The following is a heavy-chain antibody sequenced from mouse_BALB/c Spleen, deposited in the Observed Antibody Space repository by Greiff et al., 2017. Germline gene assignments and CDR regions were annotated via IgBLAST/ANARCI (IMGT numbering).Heavy chain of an antibody. V-gene: IGHV1-9*01. J-gene: IGHJ3*01. Sequence: QVQLKQSGAELMKPGASVKISCKATGYTFSSYWIEWVKQRPGHGLEWIGEILPGSGSTNYNEKFKGKATFTADTSSNTAYMQLSSLTSEDSAVYYCATYGSSLPWFAYGGQGTLVTVSA. CDR3: ATYGSSLPWFAY. D-gene: IGHD1-1*01. CDR2: ILPGSGST. CDR1: GYTFSSYW.